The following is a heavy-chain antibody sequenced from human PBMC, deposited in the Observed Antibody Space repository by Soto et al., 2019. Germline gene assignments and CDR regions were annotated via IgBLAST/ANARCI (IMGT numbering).Heavy chain of an antibody. CDR3: ARSCSCSRQEFDP. D-gene: IGHD2-2*01. J-gene: IGHJ5*02. V-gene: IGHV4-31*03. CDR2: IYYSVGT. CDR1: GGSISSGDYY. Sequence: QVQLQESGPGLVKPSQTLSLTCTVSGGSISSGDYYWSWIRQHPGKGLEWIGYIYYSVGTYYNPSLTRRVTISVITSDNLFHPILSSATASASAVYYCARSCSCSRQEFDPWGQGTLVTVSS.